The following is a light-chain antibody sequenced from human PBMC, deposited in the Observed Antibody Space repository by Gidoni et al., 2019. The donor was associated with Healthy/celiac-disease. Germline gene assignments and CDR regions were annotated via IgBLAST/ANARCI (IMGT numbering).Light chain of an antibody. CDR3: QQSYSTPR. CDR1: QSISSY. V-gene: IGKV1-39*01. Sequence: DIQMTQSPSSLSASVGDRVTITCRASQSISSYLNWYQQKPGKAPKLLIYAASSLQSGVPSRFSGSGSRTDFTLTISRLQPEDFANYYCQQSYSTPRFGQGTKVEIK. J-gene: IGKJ1*01. CDR2: AAS.